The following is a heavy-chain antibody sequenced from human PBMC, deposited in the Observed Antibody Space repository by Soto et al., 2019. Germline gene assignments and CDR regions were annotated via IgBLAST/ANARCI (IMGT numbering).Heavy chain of an antibody. CDR2: IRSKAYGGTT. J-gene: IGHJ6*02. Sequence: PGGSLRLSCTTSGLTFGDYAMSWSRQAPGKGLEWVGVIRSKAYGGTTDYAASVKGRFTISRDDSKSIAYLQMNSLKSEDTGVYYCTKHTYTSRYAYYGMDVWGHGPTVTVFS. D-gene: IGHD6-13*01. CDR3: TKHTYTSRYAYYGMDV. CDR1: GLTFGDYA. V-gene: IGHV3-49*03.